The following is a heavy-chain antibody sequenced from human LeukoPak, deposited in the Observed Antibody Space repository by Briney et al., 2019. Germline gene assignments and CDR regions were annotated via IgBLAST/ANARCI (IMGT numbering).Heavy chain of an antibody. J-gene: IGHJ4*02. CDR1: GFTFNNYA. V-gene: IGHV3-23*01. Sequence: PGGSLRLSCAASGFTFNNYAMNWVRQAPGKGLEWVSGISGSGGSTYYADSVKGRFTISRDNSKNTLYLQMNRPRAEDTAVYFCAKDPLSYYDSSGYRYFDYWGQGTLVTVPS. CDR3: AKDPLSYYDSSGYRYFDY. CDR2: ISGSGGST. D-gene: IGHD3-22*01.